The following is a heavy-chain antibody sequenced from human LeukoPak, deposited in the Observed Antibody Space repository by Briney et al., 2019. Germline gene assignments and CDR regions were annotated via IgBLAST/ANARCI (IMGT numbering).Heavy chain of an antibody. D-gene: IGHD5-12*01. V-gene: IGHV4-30-2*01. Sequence: SETLSLTCAVSGGSISSGGYSWSWIRQPPGKGLEWVGYIYHSGSTYYNPSLKSRVTISVDRSKNQFSLKLSSVTAADTAVYYCARGRGVATISWYFDYWGQGTLVTVSS. J-gene: IGHJ4*02. CDR1: GGSISSGGYS. CDR3: ARGRGVATISWYFDY. CDR2: IYHSGST.